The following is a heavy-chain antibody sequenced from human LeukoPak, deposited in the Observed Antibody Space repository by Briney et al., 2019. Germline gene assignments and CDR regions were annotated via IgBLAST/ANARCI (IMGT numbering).Heavy chain of an antibody. J-gene: IGHJ5*02. D-gene: IGHD6-13*01. V-gene: IGHV4-39*07. CDR2: IYHSGST. CDR3: ARAINRIAAAGVFDP. CDR1: GGSISSSSYY. Sequence: SETLSLTCTVSGGSISSSSYYWGWIRQPPGKGLEWIGEIYHSGSTNYNPSLKSRVTISVDKSKNQFSLKLSSVTAADTAVYYCARAINRIAAAGVFDPWGQGTLVTVSS.